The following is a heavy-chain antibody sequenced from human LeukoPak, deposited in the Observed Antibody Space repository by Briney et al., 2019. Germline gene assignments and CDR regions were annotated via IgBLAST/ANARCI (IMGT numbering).Heavy chain of an antibody. D-gene: IGHD5-12*01. CDR3: ARHERAYDNFDY. CDR2: MNPNSGNT. J-gene: IGHJ4*02. CDR1: GYTFTSYD. V-gene: IGHV1-8*01. Sequence: GASVKVSCKASGYTFTSYDINWVRQAPGQGLEWMGWMNPNSGNTGYAQKFQGRVTMTRNTSISTAYMELSSLRSEDTAVYYCARHERAYDNFDYWGQGTLVTVSS.